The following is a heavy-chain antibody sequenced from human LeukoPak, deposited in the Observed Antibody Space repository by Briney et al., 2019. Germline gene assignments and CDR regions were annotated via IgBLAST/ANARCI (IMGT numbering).Heavy chain of an antibody. CDR3: AREGPDY. V-gene: IGHV3-74*01. CDR2: INEEGSDT. CDR1: GFIFSNYW. J-gene: IGHJ4*02. Sequence: GGSLRLSCAASGFIFSNYWMDWGRQGPGKGLEWVSGINEEGSDTKYADSVRGQFTISRDNAKNTLSLQMNSLRADDTAVYYCAREGPDYWGQGTLVTVSS.